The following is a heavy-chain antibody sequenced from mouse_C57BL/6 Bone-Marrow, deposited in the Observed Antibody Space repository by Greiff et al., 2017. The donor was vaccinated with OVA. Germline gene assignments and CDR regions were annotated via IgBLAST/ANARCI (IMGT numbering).Heavy chain of an antibody. CDR2: IYPGDGDT. CDR1: GYAFSSSW. CDR3: ASLTVVADYYAMDY. Sequence: QVQLQQSGPELVKPGASVKISCKASGYAFSSSWMNWVKQRPGKGLEWIGRIYPGDGDTNYNGKFKGKATLTADKSSSTAYMQLSSLTSEDSAVYFCASLTVVADYYAMDYWGQGTSVTVSS. D-gene: IGHD1-1*01. J-gene: IGHJ4*01. V-gene: IGHV1-82*01.